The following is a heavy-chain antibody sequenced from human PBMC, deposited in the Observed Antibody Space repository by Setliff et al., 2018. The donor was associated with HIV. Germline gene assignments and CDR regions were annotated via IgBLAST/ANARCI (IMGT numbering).Heavy chain of an antibody. V-gene: IGHV4-34*10. J-gene: IGHJ3*02. D-gene: IGHD2-21*02. CDR2: INHSGRT. CDR3: AREVDVVTTSDAFDI. CDR1: GGSFTNYF. Sequence: SETLSLTCAVYGGSFTNYFWSWIRQSPGKGLEWIGEINHSGRTKYNPSLKSRVTMSVDTSKNQFSLKLTSVTAADTAVYYCAREVDVVTTSDAFDIWGQGTMVTVSS.